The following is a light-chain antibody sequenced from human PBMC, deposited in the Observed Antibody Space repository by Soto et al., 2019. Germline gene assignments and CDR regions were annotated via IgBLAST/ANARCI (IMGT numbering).Light chain of an antibody. Sequence: ENVLTQSPSTLSLFPGDRATLSCRASQSVSSYLAWYQQKPGQAPRLLIYGASTRATGISARFSGSGSGTDFTLTISSLEPEDFAVYYCQQRSNWPVTFGQGTRLEI. CDR1: QSVSSY. J-gene: IGKJ5*01. V-gene: IGKV3-11*01. CDR3: QQRSNWPVT. CDR2: GAS.